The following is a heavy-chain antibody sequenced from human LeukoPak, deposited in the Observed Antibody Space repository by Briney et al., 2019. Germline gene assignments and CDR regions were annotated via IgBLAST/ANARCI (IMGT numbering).Heavy chain of an antibody. V-gene: IGHV3-20*04. CDR2: INWNGGST. D-gene: IGHD3-3*01. CDR1: GFTFDDYG. Sequence: GWSLRLSCAASGFTFDDYGMSWVRQAPGKGLEWVSGINWNGGSTGYADSVKGRFTISRDNAKNSLYLQMNSLRAEDTALYYCARERDHYDFWSGYLYYYYYYMDVWGKGTTVTVSS. J-gene: IGHJ6*03. CDR3: ARERDHYDFWSGYLYYYYYYMDV.